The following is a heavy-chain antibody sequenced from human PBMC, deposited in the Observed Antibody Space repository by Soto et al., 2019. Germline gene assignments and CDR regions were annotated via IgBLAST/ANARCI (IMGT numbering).Heavy chain of an antibody. CDR3: ANRDTSMVTRYYYGMDV. D-gene: IGHD5-18*01. Sequence: EVQLLESGGGLVQPGGSLRLSCAASGFRFSNYAMSWVRQAPGKGLEWVSAITDSGDTTYYADSVKGRFTISRDNSKNMLYLQMSSLRAEDTAVYYCANRDTSMVTRYYYGMDVWGQGTTDTVSS. V-gene: IGHV3-23*01. CDR2: ITDSGDTT. CDR1: GFRFSNYA. J-gene: IGHJ6*02.